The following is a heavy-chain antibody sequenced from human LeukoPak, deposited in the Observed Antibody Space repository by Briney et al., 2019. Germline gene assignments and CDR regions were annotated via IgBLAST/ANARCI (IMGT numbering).Heavy chain of an antibody. CDR1: GGSISSYY. CDR3: ARGADGASWYFDL. CDR2: IYYSGST. Sequence: PSETLSLTCTVSGGSISSYYWSWIRQPPGKGLEWIGYIYYSGSTNYNPSLKSRVTISVDTSKNQFSLKLSSVTAADTAVYYCARGADGASWYFDLWGRGTLVTVSS. D-gene: IGHD4-17*01. J-gene: IGHJ2*01. V-gene: IGHV4-59*01.